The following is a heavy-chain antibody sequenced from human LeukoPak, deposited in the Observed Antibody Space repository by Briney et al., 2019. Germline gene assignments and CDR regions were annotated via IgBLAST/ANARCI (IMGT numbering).Heavy chain of an antibody. CDR2: ISSDGSNK. J-gene: IGHJ3*02. Sequence: GGSLRLSCAASGFTFSSYAMHWVRQAPGKGLEWVAVISSDGSNKYYADSVKGRFTISRDNSKNTLYLQMNSLRAEDTAVHYCARDPPYYYDSSGYFGAFDIWGQGTMVTVSS. CDR3: ARDPPYYYDSSGYFGAFDI. V-gene: IGHV3-30*04. CDR1: GFTFSSYA. D-gene: IGHD3-22*01.